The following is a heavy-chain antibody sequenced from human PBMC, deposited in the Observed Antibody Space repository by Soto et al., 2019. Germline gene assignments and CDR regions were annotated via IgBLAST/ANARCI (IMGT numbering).Heavy chain of an antibody. CDR2: VDPNGGGS. J-gene: IGHJ4*02. D-gene: IGHD4-17*01. CDR1: GYSFTDYK. V-gene: IGHV1-2*04. CDR3: ATWVDYGDFEGVDF. Sequence: ASVKVSCKTSGYSFTDYKLHWVRQAPGQGLEWMGWVDPNGGGSNSAQKFQGSVTMTWDTSITTAYLDLTRLTTNDTATYFCATWVDYGDFEGVDFWGRG.